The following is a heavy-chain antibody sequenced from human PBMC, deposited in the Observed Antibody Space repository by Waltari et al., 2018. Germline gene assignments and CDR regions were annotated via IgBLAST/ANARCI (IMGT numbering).Heavy chain of an antibody. CDR1: GYSFTSYW. D-gene: IGHD1-26*01. CDR3: ARDAGVGATGADAFDI. CDR2: IYPGASDT. J-gene: IGHJ3*02. V-gene: IGHV5-51*01. Sequence: EVQLVQSGAEVKKPGESLKISCKGSGYSFTSYWIGWVCQMPGKGLEWMGIIYPGASDTRYSPSFQGQVTISADKSISTAYLQWSSLKASDTAMYYCARDAGVGATGADAFDIWGQGTMVTVSS.